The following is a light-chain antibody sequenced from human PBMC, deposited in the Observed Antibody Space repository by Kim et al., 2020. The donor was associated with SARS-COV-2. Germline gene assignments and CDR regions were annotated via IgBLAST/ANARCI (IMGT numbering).Light chain of an antibody. V-gene: IGLV1-47*01. CDR3: AAWDDSLRGPV. CDR1: SSNIGSNY. Sequence: GQGVTISCSGSSSNIGSNYVYWYQQYPGTAPNLLILRNDQRPSGVPDRFSASKSGTSASLAIGGLRPEDETDYFCAAWDDSLRGPVFGGGTQLTVL. CDR2: RND. J-gene: IGLJ3*02.